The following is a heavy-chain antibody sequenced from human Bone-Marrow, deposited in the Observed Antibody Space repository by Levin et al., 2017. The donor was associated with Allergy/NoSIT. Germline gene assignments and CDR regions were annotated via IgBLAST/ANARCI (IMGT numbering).Heavy chain of an antibody. Sequence: PSETLSLTCAVYGGSFSGYYWSWIRQPPGKGLEWIGEINHSGSTNYNPSLKSRVTISVDTSKNQFSLKLSSVTAADTAVYYCARRRKHSHINWFDPWGQGTLVTVSS. V-gene: IGHV4-34*01. CDR1: GGSFSGYY. J-gene: IGHJ5*02. CDR3: ARRRKHSHINWFDP. D-gene: IGHD1-14*01. CDR2: INHSGST.